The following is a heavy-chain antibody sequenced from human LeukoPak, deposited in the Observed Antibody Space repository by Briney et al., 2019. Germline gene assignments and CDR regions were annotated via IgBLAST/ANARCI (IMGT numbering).Heavy chain of an antibody. CDR1: GYTFTGYY. V-gene: IGHV1-2*02. D-gene: IGHD6-13*01. CDR3: ATDREQLP. J-gene: IGHJ5*02. Sequence: ASVKVSCKASGYTFTGYYMHWVRQAPGQGLEWMGWINPNSGGTNYAQKFQGRVTMTEDTSTDTAYMELSSLRSEDTAVYYCATDREQLPWGQGTLVTVSS. CDR2: INPNSGGT.